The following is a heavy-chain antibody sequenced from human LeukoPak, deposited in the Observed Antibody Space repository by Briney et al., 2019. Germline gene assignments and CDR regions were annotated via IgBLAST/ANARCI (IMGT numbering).Heavy chain of an antibody. V-gene: IGHV3-21*01. J-gene: IGHJ4*02. CDR2: ISSSSSYI. CDR3: ARGGTRRYFDWLPTDY. CDR1: GFTFSNHG. D-gene: IGHD3-9*01. Sequence: NPGGSLRLSCAASGFTFSNHGMNWVRQAPGKGLEWVSSISSSSSYIYYADSVKGRFTISRDNAKNSLYLQMNSLRAEDTAVYYCARGGTRRYFDWLPTDYWGQGTLVTVSS.